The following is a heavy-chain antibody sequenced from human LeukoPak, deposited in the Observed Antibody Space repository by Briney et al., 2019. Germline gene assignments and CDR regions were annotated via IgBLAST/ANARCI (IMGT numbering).Heavy chain of an antibody. CDR2: IIPIFGTA. J-gene: IGHJ6*02. CDR1: GGTFSSYA. D-gene: IGHD5-18*01. CDR3: AREGSVDTAMVTGSYYYYGMDV. Sequence: SVTVSCKASGGTFSSYAISWVRQAPGQGLEWMGGIIPIFGTANYAQKFQGRVTITADESTSTAYMELSSLRSEDTAVYYCAREGSVDTAMVTGSYYYYGMDVWGQGTTVTVSS. V-gene: IGHV1-69*01.